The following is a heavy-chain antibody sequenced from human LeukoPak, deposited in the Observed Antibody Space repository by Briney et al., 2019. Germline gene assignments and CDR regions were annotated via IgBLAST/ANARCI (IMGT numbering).Heavy chain of an antibody. V-gene: IGHV1-2*04. CDR3: ARAAMNLDGYNWWYFDY. CDR1: GYTFTSYD. Sequence: ASVKVSCKASGYTFTSYDINWVRQAPGQGLEWMGWINPNSGGTNYAQKFQGWVTMTRDTSISTAYMELSRLRSDDTAVYYCARAAMNLDGYNWWYFDYWGQGTLVTVSS. J-gene: IGHJ4*02. D-gene: IGHD5-24*01. CDR2: INPNSGGT.